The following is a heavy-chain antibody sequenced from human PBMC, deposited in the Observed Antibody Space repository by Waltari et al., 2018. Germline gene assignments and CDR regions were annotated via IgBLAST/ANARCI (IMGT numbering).Heavy chain of an antibody. CDR3: AKSTYDSSGWLDP. Sequence: QVQLVESGGGVVQPGGSLRLSCAASGFPFSSYGMHWVRQAPGKGLAWVAFIRYDGSNKYYADSVKGRFTISRDNSKNTLYLQMNSLRAEDTAVYYCAKSTYDSSGWLDPWGQGTLVTVSS. D-gene: IGHD3-22*01. CDR2: IRYDGSNK. V-gene: IGHV3-30*02. J-gene: IGHJ5*02. CDR1: GFPFSSYG.